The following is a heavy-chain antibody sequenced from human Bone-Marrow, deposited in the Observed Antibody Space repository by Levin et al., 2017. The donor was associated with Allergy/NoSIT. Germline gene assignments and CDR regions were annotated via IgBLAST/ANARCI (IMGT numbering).Heavy chain of an antibody. CDR1: GFTFSSYV. D-gene: IGHD3-10*01. J-gene: IGHJ4*02. CDR2: ISGSAGYT. V-gene: IGHV3-23*01. Sequence: GGSLRLSCVASGFTFSSYVMSWVRQTPGKGLEWVAAISGSAGYTYYADSVKGRFTVSGDNSKNTLYLQMNSLRAGDTAVYYCAKGIVFDSQTYYDYWGQGTLVTVSS. CDR3: AKGIVFDSQTYYDY.